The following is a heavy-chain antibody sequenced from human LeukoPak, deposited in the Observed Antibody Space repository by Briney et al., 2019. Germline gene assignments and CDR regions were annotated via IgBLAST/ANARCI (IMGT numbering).Heavy chain of an antibody. J-gene: IGHJ4*02. CDR1: GFTFSSYD. CDR3: ARDRTSGYNYASDY. V-gene: IGHV3-48*02. CDR2: ISRSSTTL. Sequence: GGSLTLSCAASGFTFSSYDMNWAPHAPGKALEWISYISRSSTTLYYADSVKGRFTVSRDNAKNSLYLQMNSLRDEDTAVYYCARDRTSGYNYASDYWGQGTLVTVSS. D-gene: IGHD5-18*01.